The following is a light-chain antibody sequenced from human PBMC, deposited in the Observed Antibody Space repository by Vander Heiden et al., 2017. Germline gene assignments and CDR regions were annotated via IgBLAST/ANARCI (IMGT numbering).Light chain of an antibody. CDR3: QSYDSSLNWV. J-gene: IGLJ3*02. Sequence: QSVLTQPPSVSGAPGQRVTISCTGSSSNIGDGYDLHWYQQLPGTAPKLLVYGNTKRPAGVPDRFSGSKSGTSASLAITGLQAEDEADYYCQSYDSSLNWVFGGGTKLTVL. CDR1: SSNIGDGYD. V-gene: IGLV1-40*01. CDR2: GNT.